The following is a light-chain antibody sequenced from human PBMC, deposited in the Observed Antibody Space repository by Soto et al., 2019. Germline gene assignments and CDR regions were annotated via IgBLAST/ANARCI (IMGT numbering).Light chain of an antibody. CDR1: QSVRDRY. J-gene: IGKJ1*01. CDR2: DTS. V-gene: IGKV3-20*01. CDR3: QQYGSSPGT. Sequence: EIVLTQSPCTLSLSPGERATLSCRASQSVRDRYLAWYQQTPGQAPSLLIYDTSTRATGVPDRFSGSGSGTDFALTISRVEPEDFAIYFCQQYGSSPGTFGKGTKVEI.